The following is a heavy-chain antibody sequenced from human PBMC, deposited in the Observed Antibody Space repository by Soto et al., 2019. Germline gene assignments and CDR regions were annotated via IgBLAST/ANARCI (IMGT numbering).Heavy chain of an antibody. CDR3: ARRPSGSGTYPTYDY. CDR1: GGSISSYY. D-gene: IGHD3-10*01. CDR2: IYYSGST. J-gene: IGHJ4*02. V-gene: IGHV4-59*08. Sequence: QVQLQESGPGLVKPSETLSLTCTVSGGSISSYYWSWIRQPPGKGLEWIGYIYYSGSTNYNPSLKSRVTISVDPSKNQFSLKLSSVTAADTAVYYCARRPSGSGTYPTYDYWGQGTLVTVSS.